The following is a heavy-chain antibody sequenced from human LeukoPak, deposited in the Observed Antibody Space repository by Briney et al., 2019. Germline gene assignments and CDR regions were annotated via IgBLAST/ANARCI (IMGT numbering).Heavy chain of an antibody. D-gene: IGHD6-13*01. CDR2: IYSSGYT. CDR3: ARGTSNAWYDWFDL. CDR1: DDSINKFY. V-gene: IGHV4-4*07. J-gene: IGHJ5*02. Sequence: PSETLSLTCTVSDDSINKFYWSWIRQPAGKGLEWIGRIYSSGYTNYHPSLKSRVTMSVDTSKNQFSLRLISLTAADTAVYYCARGTSNAWYDWFDLWGQGALVTVSS.